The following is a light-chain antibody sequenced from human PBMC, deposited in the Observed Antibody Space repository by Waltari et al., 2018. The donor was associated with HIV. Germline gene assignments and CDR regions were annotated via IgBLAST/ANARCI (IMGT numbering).Light chain of an antibody. CDR3: QSGDNKLTSVF. V-gene: IGLV3-25*03. CDR1: ALPTQY. CDR2: KDT. J-gene: IGLJ2*01. Sequence: SSELTQQPSVSVSPGQTVRITCSGDALPTQYTSWYQQKPGQPPVLVMYKDTQRSSGTPERFSGSSSGTTVTLTITAVRAEDEAYYYCQSGDNKLTSVFFGGGTRLTVL.